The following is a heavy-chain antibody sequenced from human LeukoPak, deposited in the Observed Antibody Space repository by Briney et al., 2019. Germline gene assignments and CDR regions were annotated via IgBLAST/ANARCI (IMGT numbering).Heavy chain of an antibody. Sequence: GGSLRLSCAASGFTFSSYWMSWVRQAPGKGLEWVANIKQDGSEKYYVDSVKGRFTISRDNAKNSLYLQMNSLRAEDTAVYYCARDHIAAAGVSGGRINYYYYGMDVWGKGTTVTVSS. CDR3: ARDHIAAAGVSGGRINYYYYGMDV. D-gene: IGHD6-13*01. CDR1: GFTFSSYW. J-gene: IGHJ6*04. CDR2: IKQDGSEK. V-gene: IGHV3-7*01.